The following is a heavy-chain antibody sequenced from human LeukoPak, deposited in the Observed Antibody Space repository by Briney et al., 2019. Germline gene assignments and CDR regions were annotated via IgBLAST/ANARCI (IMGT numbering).Heavy chain of an antibody. CDR1: GFTFSSYW. V-gene: IGHV3-74*01. J-gene: IGHJ5*02. D-gene: IGHD2-2*01. CDR3: ARDIVVVPLVMGWFDP. CDR2: INSDGSST. Sequence: PVWALRLSCAASGFTFSSYWMHSVRQAPGKGLVWVSRINSDGSSTTYADSVKGRFTISRDNANNTLYLQMNSLRAEDTAVYYCARDIVVVPLVMGWFDPWGQGTLVTVSS.